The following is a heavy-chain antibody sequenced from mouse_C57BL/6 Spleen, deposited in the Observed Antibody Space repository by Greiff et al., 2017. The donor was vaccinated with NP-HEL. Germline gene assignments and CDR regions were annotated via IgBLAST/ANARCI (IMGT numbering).Heavy chain of an antibody. V-gene: IGHV1-80*01. CDR2: IYPGDGDT. Sequence: QVQLQQSGAELVKPGASVKISCKASGYAFSSYWMNWVKQRPGKGLEWIGQIYPGDGDTNYNGKFKGKATLTADKSSSTAYMQLSSLTSEDSAVYFCASTTVVAPSYAMDYWGQGTSVTVSS. CDR1: GYAFSSYW. D-gene: IGHD1-1*01. J-gene: IGHJ4*01. CDR3: ASTTVVAPSYAMDY.